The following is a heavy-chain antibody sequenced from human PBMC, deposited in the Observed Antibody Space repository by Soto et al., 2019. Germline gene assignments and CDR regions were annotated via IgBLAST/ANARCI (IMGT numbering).Heavy chain of an antibody. Sequence: QVQLVQSGAEVKKPGSSVKVSCKASGGTFSSYTIRWVRQAPGQGLEWMGRMIPILGIANYAQKFQGRVTITADKSTSTAYMELSSLRSEDAAVYYCASQAVAEDYWGQGTLVTVSS. CDR1: GGTFSSYT. V-gene: IGHV1-69*02. J-gene: IGHJ4*02. CDR2: MIPILGIA. CDR3: ASQAVAEDY. D-gene: IGHD6-19*01.